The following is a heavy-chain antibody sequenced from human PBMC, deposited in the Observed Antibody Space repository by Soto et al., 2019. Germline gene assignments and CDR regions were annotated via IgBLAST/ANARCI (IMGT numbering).Heavy chain of an antibody. CDR2: IHYNGNT. CDR1: GASISTYS. J-gene: IGHJ4*02. V-gene: IGHV4-59*01. Sequence: SEPLSLTGTFSGASISTYSWSWIRQPPGKGLEWIGNIHYNGNTKHSPSLKSRFTMSVDTSKNHFSLKLISVTTADTAVYFCAREGNLGRWIQPLDSWGQGTLVTVSS. D-gene: IGHD2-2*03. CDR3: AREGNLGRWIQPLDS.